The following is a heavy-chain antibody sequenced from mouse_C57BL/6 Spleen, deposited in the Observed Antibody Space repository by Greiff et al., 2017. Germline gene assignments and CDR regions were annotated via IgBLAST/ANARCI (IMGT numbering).Heavy chain of an antibody. CDR1: GYTFTGYW. D-gene: IGHD2-3*01. J-gene: IGHJ2*01. CDR2: ILPGSGST. V-gene: IGHV1-9*01. Sequence: QVQLQQSGAELMKPGASVKLSCKATGYTFTGYWIEWVKQRPGHGLEWIGEILPGSGSTNYNAKFKGKATFTADTSSNTAYMQLSSLTTEDSAVYYCARRKGGYCDYWGQGTTLTVSA. CDR3: ARRKGGYCDY.